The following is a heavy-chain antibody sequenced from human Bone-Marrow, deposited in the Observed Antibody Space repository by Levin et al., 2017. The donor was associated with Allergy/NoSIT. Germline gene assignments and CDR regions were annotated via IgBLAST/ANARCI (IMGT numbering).Heavy chain of an antibody. CDR3: ARGPGYCSSTSCRWIYYYYYMDV. CDR1: GGTFSSYA. D-gene: IGHD2-2*01. CDR2: IIPIFGTA. V-gene: IGHV1-69*01. J-gene: IGHJ6*03. Sequence: KISCKASGGTFSSYAISWVRQAPGQGLEWMGGIIPIFGTANYAQKFQGRVTITADESTSTAYMELSSLRSEDTAVYYCARGPGYCSSTSCRWIYYYYYMDVWGKGTTVTVSS.